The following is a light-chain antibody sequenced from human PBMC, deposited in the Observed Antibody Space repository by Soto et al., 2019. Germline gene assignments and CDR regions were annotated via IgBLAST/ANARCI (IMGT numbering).Light chain of an antibody. Sequence: EIVLTQSPGTLSLSPGERATLSCRASQSVSSSYLAWYRQRPGQAPRLLIYGASIRATGIPDRFSDSGSGTDFTLTISRLEPEDFAVYYCQQFGTSPSFGPGTTVDI. CDR3: QQFGTSPS. CDR1: QSVSSSY. V-gene: IGKV3-20*01. J-gene: IGKJ3*01. CDR2: GAS.